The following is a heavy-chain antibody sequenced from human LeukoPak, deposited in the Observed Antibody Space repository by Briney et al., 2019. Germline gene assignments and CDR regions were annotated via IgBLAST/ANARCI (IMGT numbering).Heavy chain of an antibody. J-gene: IGHJ5*02. Sequence: ASVNVSCTASGYTFTSYYMHWVRQAPGQGLEGMGIINPSDGSTSYAQKFQGRVTRTRDTSTSTVYMELSSLRSEDTAVYYCARGPMRGWFDPWGQGTLVTVSS. CDR3: ARGPMRGWFDP. CDR1: GYTFTSYY. CDR2: INPSDGST. V-gene: IGHV1-46*01.